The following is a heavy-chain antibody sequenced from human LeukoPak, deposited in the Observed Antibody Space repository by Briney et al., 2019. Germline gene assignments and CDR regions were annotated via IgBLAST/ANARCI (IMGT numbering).Heavy chain of an antibody. CDR1: GVSFSGYY. J-gene: IGHJ6*04. CDR3: ARGDGAVTTGTFYYYYGMDV. V-gene: IGHV4-34*01. CDR2: INHSGST. Sequence: SETLSLTCAVYGVSFSGYYWSWIRQPPGKGLEWIGEINHSGSTNYNPSLKSRVTISVDTSKNQFSLKLSSVTAADTAVYYCARGDGAVTTGTFYYYYGMDVWGKGTTVTVSS. D-gene: IGHD4-17*01.